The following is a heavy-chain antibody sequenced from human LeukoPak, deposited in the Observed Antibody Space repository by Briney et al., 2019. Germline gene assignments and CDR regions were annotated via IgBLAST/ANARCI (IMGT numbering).Heavy chain of an antibody. CDR2: IYTSGST. J-gene: IGHJ4*02. V-gene: IGHV4-4*07. Sequence: SETLSLTCTVSGGSISSYYWSWIRQPAGKGLEWIGRIYTSGSTNYSPSLKSRVTMSVDTSKNQFSLKLSSVTAADTAVYYCARDRGNYGSGSYLGYWGQGTLVTVSS. CDR3: ARDRGNYGSGSYLGY. CDR1: GGSISSYY. D-gene: IGHD3-10*01.